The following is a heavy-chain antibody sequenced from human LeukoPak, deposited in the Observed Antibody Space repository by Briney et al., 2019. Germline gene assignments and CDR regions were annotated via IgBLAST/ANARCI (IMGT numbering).Heavy chain of an antibody. Sequence: GGSLRLSCAASGFTFDDYAMHWVRQAPGKGLEWVSGISWNSGSIGYADSVKGRFTISRDNAKNSLYLQMNSLRAEDTALYYCAKDHYGSGRRDAFDIWGQGTMVTVSS. CDR3: AKDHYGSGRRDAFDI. CDR2: ISWNSGSI. J-gene: IGHJ3*02. D-gene: IGHD3-10*01. V-gene: IGHV3-9*01. CDR1: GFTFDDYA.